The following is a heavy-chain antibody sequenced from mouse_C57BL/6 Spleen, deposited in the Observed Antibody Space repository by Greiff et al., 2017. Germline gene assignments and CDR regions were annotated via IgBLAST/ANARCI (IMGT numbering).Heavy chain of an antibody. J-gene: IGHJ3*01. D-gene: IGHD1-1*01. CDR2: IDPSDSYT. CDR3: AREAYGSSAWFAY. CDR1: GYTFTSYW. V-gene: IGHV1-50*01. Sequence: QVQLQQPGAELVKPGASVKLSCKASGYTFTSYWMQWVKQRPGQGLEWIGEIDPSDSYTNYNQKFKGKATLTVDTSSSTAYMQLSSLTSEDSAVYYCAREAYGSSAWFAYWGQGTLVTVSA.